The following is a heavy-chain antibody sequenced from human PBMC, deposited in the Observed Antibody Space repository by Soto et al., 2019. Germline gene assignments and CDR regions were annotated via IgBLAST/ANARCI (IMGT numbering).Heavy chain of an antibody. V-gene: IGHV1-69*04. Sequence: GASVKVSCKASGGTFSSYTISWVRQAPGQGLEWMGRIIPILGIANYAQKFQGRVTITADKSTSTAYMELSSLRSEDTAVYYCAREVVDTAMVKICWFDPWGQGTQVTVSS. CDR2: IIPILGIA. D-gene: IGHD5-18*01. CDR3: AREVVDTAMVKICWFDP. CDR1: GGTFSSYT. J-gene: IGHJ5*02.